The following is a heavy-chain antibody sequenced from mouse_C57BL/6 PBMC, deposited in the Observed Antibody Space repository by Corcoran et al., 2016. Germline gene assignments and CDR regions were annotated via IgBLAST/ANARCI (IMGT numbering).Heavy chain of an antibody. CDR3: ARYLAWEDFDY. J-gene: IGHJ2*01. V-gene: IGHV9-3*01. Sequence: QIQLVQSGPELKKPGETVKISCKASGYTFTTYGMSWVKQAPGNGLKWMGWINTYSGVPTYADDFKGRFAFSLETSASTAYLQINNLKNEDTATYFCARYLAWEDFDYWGQGTTLTVSS. D-gene: IGHD4-1*01. CDR2: INTYSGVP. CDR1: GYTFTTYG.